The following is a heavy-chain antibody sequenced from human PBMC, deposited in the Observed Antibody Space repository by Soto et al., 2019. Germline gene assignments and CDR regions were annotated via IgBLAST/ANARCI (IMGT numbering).Heavy chain of an antibody. Sequence: QVQLQESGPGLVKPSQTLSLTCTVSGGSISSGDYYWSWIRQPPGKGLEWIGYIYYSGSTYYNPSLKSRVTISFDTSKNQFSLNLSSATAADTAVYYCARGVRATNWNYFAYWGQGTLVTVSS. V-gene: IGHV4-30-4*01. CDR3: ARGVRATNWNYFAY. CDR2: IYYSGST. CDR1: GGSISSGDYY. J-gene: IGHJ4*02. D-gene: IGHD1-20*01.